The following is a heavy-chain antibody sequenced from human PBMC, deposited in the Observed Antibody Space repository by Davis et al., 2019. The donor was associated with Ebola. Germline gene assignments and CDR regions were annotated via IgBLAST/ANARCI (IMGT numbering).Heavy chain of an antibody. CDR1: GYSFTSYW. CDR3: AGSSYYYYGMDV. CDR2: IDPSDSYT. V-gene: IGHV5-10-1*01. J-gene: IGHJ6*02. D-gene: IGHD3-10*01. Sequence: KVSCKGSGYSFTSYWISWVRQLPGKGLEWTGRIDPSDSYTNYSPSFQGHVTISADKSISTAYLQWSSLKASDTAMYYCAGSSYYYYGMDVWGQGTTVTVSS.